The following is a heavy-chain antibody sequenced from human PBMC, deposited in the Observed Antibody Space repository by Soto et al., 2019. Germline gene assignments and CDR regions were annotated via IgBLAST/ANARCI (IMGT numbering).Heavy chain of an antibody. V-gene: IGHV3-64*01. Sequence: EVQLVESGGGLVQPGGSLRLSCAASGFTFSSYAMHWVRQAPGKGLEYVSAISSNGGSTYYANSVKGRFTISRDNSKNTMYPQMGSLSAEDMAVYYCARGGSGSYYFDYWGQGTLVTVSS. D-gene: IGHD3-10*01. CDR3: ARGGSGSYYFDY. CDR2: ISSNGGST. CDR1: GFTFSSYA. J-gene: IGHJ4*02.